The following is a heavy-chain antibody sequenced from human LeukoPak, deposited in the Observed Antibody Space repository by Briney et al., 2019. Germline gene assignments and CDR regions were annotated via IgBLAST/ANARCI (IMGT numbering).Heavy chain of an antibody. CDR1: GFTFSNYA. CDR3: ARFKVGTNATQKNAFDI. D-gene: IGHD1-26*01. CDR2: ISFDATKE. Sequence: GGSLRLSCAASGFTFSNYAMHWVREAPGKGLEWVAVISFDATKEYFGKSVKGRFTISRDNSKATLYLQMHRLRIEDTALYFSARFKVGTNATQKNAFDIWGRGTVVAVSS. J-gene: IGHJ3*02. V-gene: IGHV3-30*01.